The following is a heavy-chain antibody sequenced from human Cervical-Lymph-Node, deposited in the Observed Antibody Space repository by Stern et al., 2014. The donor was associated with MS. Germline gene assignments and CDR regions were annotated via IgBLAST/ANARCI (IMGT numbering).Heavy chain of an antibody. Sequence: VQLVESGAEVKKPGSSVKVSCKASGDTLSSFAISWVRQAPGQGLEWMGGIIPIFGTSNYAEKFQGIVTLTADESTSTVYMELTSLRSEDTAVYYCARDNNDHGMDVWGQGTTVTVSS. CDR2: IIPIFGTS. D-gene: IGHD1-1*01. CDR1: GDTLSSFA. J-gene: IGHJ6*02. V-gene: IGHV1-69*01. CDR3: ARDNNDHGMDV.